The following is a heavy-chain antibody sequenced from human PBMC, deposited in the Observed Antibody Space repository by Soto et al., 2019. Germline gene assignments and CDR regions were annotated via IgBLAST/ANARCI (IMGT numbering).Heavy chain of an antibody. Sequence: LSLTCTVSGFTFSSYGMRWVRQAPGEGLEWVAVISYDGSNKYYADSVKGRFTISRDNSKSTLYLQMNSLRAEDTAVYYCAKVSTMIVVVTDDAFDIWGQGTMVTVSS. CDR2: ISYDGSNK. J-gene: IGHJ3*02. D-gene: IGHD3-22*01. CDR1: GFTFSSYG. CDR3: AKVSTMIVVVTDDAFDI. V-gene: IGHV3-30*18.